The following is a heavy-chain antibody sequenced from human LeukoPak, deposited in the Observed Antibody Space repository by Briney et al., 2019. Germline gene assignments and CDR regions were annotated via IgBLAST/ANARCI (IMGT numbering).Heavy chain of an antibody. J-gene: IGHJ6*02. D-gene: IGHD6-13*01. Sequence: GGSLRLSCAASGFTVSSNYMSWVRQAPGKGLEWVSVIHSGGSTYYADSVKGRFTISRDNSKNTLYLQMNSLRAEDTAVYYCARDHIAAAGTTSPYYYYYGMDVWGQGTTVTVSS. CDR3: ARDHIAAAGTTSPYYYYYGMDV. CDR2: IHSGGST. V-gene: IGHV3-53*01. CDR1: GFTVSSNY.